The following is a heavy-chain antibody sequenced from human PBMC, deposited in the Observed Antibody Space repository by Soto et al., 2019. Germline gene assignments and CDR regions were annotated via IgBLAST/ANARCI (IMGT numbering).Heavy chain of an antibody. J-gene: IGHJ4*02. CDR3: AREENLYCSGGSCYSGIFDY. CDR1: GFTFSSYS. D-gene: IGHD2-15*01. Sequence: PGGSLRLSCAASGFTFSSYSMNWVRQAPGKGLEWVSSISSSSSYIYYADSVKGRFTISRDNAKNSLYLQMNSLRAEDTAVYYCAREENLYCSGGSCYSGIFDYWGQGTLVTVSS. CDR2: ISSSSSYI. V-gene: IGHV3-21*01.